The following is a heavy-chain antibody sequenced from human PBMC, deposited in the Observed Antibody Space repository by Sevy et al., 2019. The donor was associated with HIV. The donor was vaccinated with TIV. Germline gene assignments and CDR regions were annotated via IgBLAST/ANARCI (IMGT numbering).Heavy chain of an antibody. Sequence: SETLSLTCTVSGGSISSYYWSWIRQPPGKGLEWIGYIYYSGSTNYNPSLKSRVTISVDTSKNQFSLKLSSVTAAGTAVYYCARDTPPTRGMDVWGQGTTVTVSS. J-gene: IGHJ6*02. CDR1: GGSISSYY. CDR3: ARDTPPTRGMDV. V-gene: IGHV4-59*13. CDR2: IYYSGST.